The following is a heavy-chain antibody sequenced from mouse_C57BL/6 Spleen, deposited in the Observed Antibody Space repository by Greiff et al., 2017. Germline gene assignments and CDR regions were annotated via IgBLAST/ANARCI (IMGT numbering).Heavy chain of an antibody. CDR3: ARSGGSTMVFDY. CDR1: GYAFSSSW. V-gene: IGHV1-82*01. CDR2: IYPGDGDT. Sequence: LQQSGPELVKPGASVKISCKASGYAFSSSWMNWVKQRPGKGLEWIGRIYPGDGDTNYNGKFKGKATLTADKSSSTAYMQLSSLTSEDSAVYFCARSGGSTMVFDYWGQGTTLTVSS. D-gene: IGHD2-1*01. J-gene: IGHJ2*01.